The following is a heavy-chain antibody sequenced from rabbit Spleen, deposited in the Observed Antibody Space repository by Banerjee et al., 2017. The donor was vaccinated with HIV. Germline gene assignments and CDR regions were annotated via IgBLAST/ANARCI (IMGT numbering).Heavy chain of an antibody. J-gene: IGHJ6*01. V-gene: IGHV1S45*01. D-gene: IGHD8-1*01. CDR1: GFDFSTYS. Sequence: QEQLEESGGGLVQPGGSLKLSCKASGFDFSTYSMSWVRQAPGKGLEWISCIAGSSSGFIYSATWAKGRFTCSKTSSTTVTLQMTSLTVADTATYFCARDTGSSFSSYGMDLWGPGTL. CDR2: IAGSSSGFI. CDR3: ARDTGSSFSSYGMDL.